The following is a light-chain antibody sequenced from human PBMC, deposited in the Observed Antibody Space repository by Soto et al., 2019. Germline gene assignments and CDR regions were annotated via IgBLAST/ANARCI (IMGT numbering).Light chain of an antibody. CDR1: QSVSSN. Sequence: EIVMTQSPATLALSPGERASLSCRASQSVSSNVAWYQQKRGQAPRLLIYAASTRATGIPTRFSGSGSGTEFTLTISSLQSEDFALYYCQQYTEWPPWKFGQGTKV. CDR2: AAS. J-gene: IGKJ1*01. CDR3: QQYTEWPPWK. V-gene: IGKV3-15*01.